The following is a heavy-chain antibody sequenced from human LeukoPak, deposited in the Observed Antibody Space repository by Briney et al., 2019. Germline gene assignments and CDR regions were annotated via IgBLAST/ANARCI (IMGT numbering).Heavy chain of an antibody. CDR3: ARGGYGDYRVDY. V-gene: IGHV3-21*01. D-gene: IGHD4-17*01. J-gene: IGHJ4*02. CDR1: GFTFSSYN. CDR2: ISSSSGYK. Sequence: GGSLRLSCAASGFTFSSYNMNWVRQAPGKGLEWASSISSSSGYKYYADSVKGRFTISRDKAKNSLYLQMNSLSPEDTAVYYCARGGYGDYRVDYWGQGTLVTVSS.